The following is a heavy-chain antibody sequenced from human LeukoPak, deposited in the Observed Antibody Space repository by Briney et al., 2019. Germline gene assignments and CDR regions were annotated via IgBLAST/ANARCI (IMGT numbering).Heavy chain of an antibody. Sequence: ASVKVSCKASGYTFTSYDINWVRQATGQGLEWMGWMNPNSGNTGYAQKFQGRVTMTEDTSTDTAYMELSSLRSEDTAVYYCATIIGLSREYYYGSGSYYIDYWGQGTLVTVSS. D-gene: IGHD3-10*01. V-gene: IGHV1-8*01. J-gene: IGHJ4*02. CDR3: ATIIGLSREYYYGSGSYYIDY. CDR1: GYTFTSYD. CDR2: MNPNSGNT.